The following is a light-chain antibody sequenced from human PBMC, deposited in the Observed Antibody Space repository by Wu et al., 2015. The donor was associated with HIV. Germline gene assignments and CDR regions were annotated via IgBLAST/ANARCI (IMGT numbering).Light chain of an antibody. CDR2: AAS. J-gene: IGKJ3*01. Sequence: AIRITQSPSSPSASTGDRVTITCRASQAISSYLAWYQQKPGKAPKLLIYAASTLQSGVPSRFSGSGSGTDFTLIISRLQSEDFATYYCQQYSSYPFTFGPGPKWISN. CDR1: QAISSY. V-gene: IGKV1-8*01. CDR3: QQYSSYPFT.